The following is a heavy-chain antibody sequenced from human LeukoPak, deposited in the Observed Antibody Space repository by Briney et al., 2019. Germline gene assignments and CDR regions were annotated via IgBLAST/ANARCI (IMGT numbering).Heavy chain of an antibody. CDR1: GYTLTDFL. V-gene: IGHV1-2*02. CDR3: ARGLIPLSNWFDP. J-gene: IGHJ5*02. Sequence: ASVKVSCEASGYTLTDFLIHWVRQAPGQGLEWVASINPNSGDTNVARRFRGRVAMTRDTSITTAYMVLTRLNSDDTAVYYCARGLIPLSNWFDPWGQGTVVIVSS. CDR2: INPNSGDT.